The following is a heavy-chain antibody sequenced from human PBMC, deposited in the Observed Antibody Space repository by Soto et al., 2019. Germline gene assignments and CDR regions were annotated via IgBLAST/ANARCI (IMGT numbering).Heavy chain of an antibody. CDR1: VFTFISYW. V-gene: IGHV3-7*03. CDR2: INRDGNEK. D-gene: IGHD3-22*01. Sequence: PGWSLRLSCASSVFTFISYWMSWVRQAPGKGLQWVANINRDGNEKYYVDSLKGRFTISRDNAENSLYLQMNTLRAEDTAVYYCARAPDGSGSYYYFDGWGQGTLVTVSS. CDR3: ARAPDGSGSYYYFDG. J-gene: IGHJ4*02.